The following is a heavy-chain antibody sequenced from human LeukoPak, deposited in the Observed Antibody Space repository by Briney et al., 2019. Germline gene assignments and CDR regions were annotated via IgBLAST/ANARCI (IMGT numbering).Heavy chain of an antibody. CDR3: AKQWLVKDPAYFDY. Sequence: GGSLRLSCAASGFSVSSNYMSWVRQAPGKGLEWVSAISGSGGSTYYADSVKGRFTISRDNSKNTLYLQMNSLRAEDTAVYYCAKQWLVKDPAYFDYWGQGTLVTVSS. CDR1: GFSVSSNY. J-gene: IGHJ4*02. V-gene: IGHV3-23*01. D-gene: IGHD6-19*01. CDR2: ISGSGGST.